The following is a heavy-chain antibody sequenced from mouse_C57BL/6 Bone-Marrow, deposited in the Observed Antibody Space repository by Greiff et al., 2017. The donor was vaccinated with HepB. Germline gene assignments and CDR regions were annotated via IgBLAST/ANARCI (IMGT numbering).Heavy chain of an antibody. J-gene: IGHJ3*01. D-gene: IGHD1-1*01. CDR1: GYTFTSYW. Sequence: QVQLQQPGAELVRPGTSVKLSCKASGYTFTSYWMHWVKQRPGQGLEWIGVIDPSDSYTNYNQKFKGKATLTVDTSSSTAYMQLSSLTSEDSAVYYCARGGAYYYGSWFAYWGQGTLVTVSA. CDR2: IDPSDSYT. CDR3: ARGGAYYYGSWFAY. V-gene: IGHV1-59*01.